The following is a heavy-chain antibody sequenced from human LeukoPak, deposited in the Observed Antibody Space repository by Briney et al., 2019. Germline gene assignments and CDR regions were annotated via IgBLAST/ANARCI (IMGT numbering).Heavy chain of an antibody. D-gene: IGHD5-18*01. CDR3: ARDNGGTAMAYYYYYYMDV. CDR2: ISAYNGDT. J-gene: IGHJ6*03. V-gene: IGHV1-18*01. CDR1: GYTFTSYG. Sequence: ASVKVSCKASGYTFTSYGINWVRQAPGQGLEWMGWISAYNGDTNYAQKLQGRVTMTTDTSTSTAYMELSSLRSEDTAVYYCARDNGGTAMAYYYYYYMDVWGKGTTVTISS.